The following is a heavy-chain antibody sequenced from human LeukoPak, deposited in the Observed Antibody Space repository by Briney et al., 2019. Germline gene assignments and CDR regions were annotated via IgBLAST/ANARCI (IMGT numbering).Heavy chain of an antibody. J-gene: IGHJ4*02. CDR2: IYYSGST. V-gene: IGHV4-39*07. Sequence: SETLSLTCTVSGGSISSSSYYWGWIRQPPGKGLEWIGSIYYSGSTYNNPSLKSRVTISVDTSKNQFSLKLSSVTASDTAVYYCARNPGLYSSSRLDYWGQGTLVTVSS. CDR1: GGSISSSSYY. CDR3: ARNPGLYSSSRLDY. D-gene: IGHD6-13*01.